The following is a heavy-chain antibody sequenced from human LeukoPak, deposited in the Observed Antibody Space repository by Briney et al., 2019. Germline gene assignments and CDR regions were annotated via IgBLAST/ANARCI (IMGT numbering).Heavy chain of an antibody. CDR1: GFTVSSNY. CDR3: ARDSYRSIDY. V-gene: IGHV3-7*01. CDR2: INQDGRAI. D-gene: IGHD4-11*01. J-gene: IGHJ4*02. Sequence: GGSLRLSCAASGFTVSSNYMSWVRQAPGKGLEWVANINQDGRAIYYVDSVKGRFSISRDNTNSLLYLQMDSLGAEDTAIYFCARDSYRSIDYWGRGTLVTVSS.